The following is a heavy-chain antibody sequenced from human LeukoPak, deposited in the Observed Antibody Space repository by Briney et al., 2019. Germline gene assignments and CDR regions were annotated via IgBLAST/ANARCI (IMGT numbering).Heavy chain of an antibody. CDR3: ARDIGDFWSGYHWFDP. D-gene: IGHD3-3*01. J-gene: IGHJ5*02. V-gene: IGHV4-34*01. CDR2: INHSGST. Sequence: PSETLSLTCAVYGGSFSGYYWSWIRQPPGKGLEWIGEINHSGSTNYNPSLKSRVTISVDTSKNQFSLKLSSVTAADTAVYYCARDIGDFWSGYHWFDPWGQGTLVTVSS. CDR1: GGSFSGYY.